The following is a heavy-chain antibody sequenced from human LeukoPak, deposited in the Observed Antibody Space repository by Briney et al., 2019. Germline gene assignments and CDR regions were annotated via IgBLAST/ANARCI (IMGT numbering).Heavy chain of an antibody. J-gene: IGHJ4*02. CDR1: GFIFSDYS. CDR3: ARGGSGWEY. D-gene: IGHD6-19*01. V-gene: IGHV3-48*04. CDR2: ISNSSSSI. Sequence: GGSLRLSCTASGFIFSDYSMNWVRQTSGKGLEWLSYISNSSSSIYYADSVKGRFTISRDNAKNSVFLQMNSLRVEDTAVYYCARGGSGWEYWGQGTLVTVSS.